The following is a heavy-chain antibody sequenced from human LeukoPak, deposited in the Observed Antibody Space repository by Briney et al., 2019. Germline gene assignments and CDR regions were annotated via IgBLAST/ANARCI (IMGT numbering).Heavy chain of an antibody. CDR3: ARDRATVTIWRRAPDNWFDP. CDR1: GYTLTELS. CDR2: FDPEDGET. V-gene: IGHV1-24*01. D-gene: IGHD4-17*01. Sequence: EASVKVSCKVSGYTLTELSMHWVRQAPGKGLEWMGGFDPEDGETIYAQKFQGRVTMTRDTSISTAYMELSRLRSDDTAVYYCARDRATVTIWRRAPDNWFDPWGQGTLVTVSS. J-gene: IGHJ5*02.